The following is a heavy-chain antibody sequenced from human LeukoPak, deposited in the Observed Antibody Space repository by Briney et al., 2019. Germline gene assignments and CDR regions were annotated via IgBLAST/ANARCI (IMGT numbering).Heavy chain of an antibody. CDR1: GFTFSNYW. J-gene: IGHJ4*02. CDR2: INQDGSEE. V-gene: IGHV3-7*01. D-gene: IGHD5-12*01. CDR3: LRAGGVRCYDLLYS. Sequence: WGSLRLSCAASGFTFSNYWMTWVRQAPGKGLEWVAHINQDGSEEHYMDSVKPRFTISRDNDKKSLPLQMTSLTADPTVLYYSLRAGGVRCYDLLYSWGQETLVTVSS.